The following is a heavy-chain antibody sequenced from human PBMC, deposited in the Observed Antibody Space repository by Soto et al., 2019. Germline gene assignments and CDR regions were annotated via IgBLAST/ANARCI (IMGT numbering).Heavy chain of an antibody. CDR2: NDT. V-gene: IGHV5-51*01. CDR3: ARHDILTGPNGFDP. CDR1: GYRLTTYW. D-gene: IGHD3-9*01. J-gene: IGHJ5*02. Sequence: GESLKISXKGSGYRLTTYWIGWVRQMSGKGLEWMGINDTRCSPSFQGQVTVSADKSISTAYLQWSSLKASDTAMYYCARHDILTGPNGFDPWGQGTLVTVSS.